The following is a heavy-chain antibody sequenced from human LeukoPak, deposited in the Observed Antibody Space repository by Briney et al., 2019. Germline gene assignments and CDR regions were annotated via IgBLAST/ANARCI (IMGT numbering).Heavy chain of an antibody. CDR3: ARSSGLYYYYGMDV. CDR2: VNGNGGNT. Sequence: GGSLRLSCAASGFTFSRYAMSWVRQAPGKGLEWVSAVNGNGGNTYYADSVKGRFTISRDNSKNTLYLQMNSLRAEDTAVYYCARSSGLYYYYGMDVWGQGTTVTVSS. V-gene: IGHV3-23*01. J-gene: IGHJ6*02. CDR1: GFTFSRYA. D-gene: IGHD5-12*01.